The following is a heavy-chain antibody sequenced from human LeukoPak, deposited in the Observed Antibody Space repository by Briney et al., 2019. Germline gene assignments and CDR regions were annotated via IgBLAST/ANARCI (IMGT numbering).Heavy chain of an antibody. V-gene: IGHV3-15*01. D-gene: IGHD1-26*01. J-gene: IGHJ4*02. CDR1: GFTFSNAW. Sequence: PGGSLRLSCAASGFTFSNAWMSWVRQAPGKGLEWVGRIKSKTDGGTTDYAAPVKGRFTISRDDSKNTLYLQMNSLKTEDTAVYYCTTVTKWELRTHDYWGQGTLVTVSS. CDR2: IKSKTDGGTT. CDR3: TTVTKWELRTHDY.